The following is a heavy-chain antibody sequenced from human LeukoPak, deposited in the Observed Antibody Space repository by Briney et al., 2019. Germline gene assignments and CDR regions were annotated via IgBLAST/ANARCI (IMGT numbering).Heavy chain of an antibody. D-gene: IGHD6-13*01. J-gene: IGHJ4*02. Sequence: GGSLRLSCAASGFTFSSAWMSWVRQAPGKGLEWVGRIKRNTDGGTAEYAAPAKGRFTISRDDSKNTLYLQMNSLKTEDTAVYYCTTYSSRWFYCDSWGQGILVTVSS. CDR2: IKRNTDGGTA. CDR3: TTYSSRWFYCDS. V-gene: IGHV3-15*01. CDR1: GFTFSSAW.